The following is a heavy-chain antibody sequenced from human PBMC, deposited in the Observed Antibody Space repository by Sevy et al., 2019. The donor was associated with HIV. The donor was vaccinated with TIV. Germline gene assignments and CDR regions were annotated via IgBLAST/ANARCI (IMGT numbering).Heavy chain of an antibody. J-gene: IGHJ4*02. Sequence: GGSLRLSCAASGFTFSAYGMHWVRQAPGKGLEWVAFIRYDGSNKFYADSVKGRFTIFRDNSNNMMYLQMNSLRGEDTAVYYCATRWTPGYWGQGTLVTVSS. D-gene: IGHD1-1*01. CDR3: ATRWTPGY. V-gene: IGHV3-30*02. CDR2: IRYDGSNK. CDR1: GFTFSAYG.